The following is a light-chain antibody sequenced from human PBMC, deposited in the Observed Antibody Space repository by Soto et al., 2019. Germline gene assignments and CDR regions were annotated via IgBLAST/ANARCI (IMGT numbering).Light chain of an antibody. CDR1: SSDIGSYNR. V-gene: IGLV2-18*01. J-gene: IGLJ2*01. Sequence: QSALTQPPSVSGSPGQSVTISCTGTSSDIGSYNRVSRYQQPPGTAPKLMIYEVSNRPSGVPDRFSGSKSGNTASLTISGLQAEDEADYYCSLYTSSSTFVVFGGGTKLTVL. CDR2: EVS. CDR3: SLYTSSSTFVV.